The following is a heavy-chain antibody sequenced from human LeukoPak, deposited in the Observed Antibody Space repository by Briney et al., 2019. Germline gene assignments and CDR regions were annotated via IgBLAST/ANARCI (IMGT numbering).Heavy chain of an antibody. Sequence: PGGSLRLSCAASGFTFSSYGMYWVRQAPGKGLEWVGVIWYDGIKKNYADSVKGRFTISRDNSKNTLRLQMNSLRAEDTAVYYCARDSGHYFDYWGQGTLVTVSS. CDR1: GFTFSSYG. V-gene: IGHV3-33*07. CDR2: IWYDGIKK. J-gene: IGHJ4*02. D-gene: IGHD1-1*01. CDR3: ARDSGHYFDY.